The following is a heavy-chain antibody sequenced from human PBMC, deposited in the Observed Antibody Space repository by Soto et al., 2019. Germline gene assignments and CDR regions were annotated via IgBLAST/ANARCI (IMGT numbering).Heavy chain of an antibody. CDR1: GGSISSFY. Sequence: PSETLSLSCAVAGGSISSFYWNWIRPPPGKGLEWIGRIYASGTTPYNPYHKSRVTMSVDTSKTQFSLKLSSLTAADTAVYYWARSSHKESWYDPWGQGTLVNVSS. D-gene: IGHD6-13*01. CDR3: ARSSHKESWYDP. CDR2: IYASGTT. J-gene: IGHJ5*02. V-gene: IGHV4-4*07.